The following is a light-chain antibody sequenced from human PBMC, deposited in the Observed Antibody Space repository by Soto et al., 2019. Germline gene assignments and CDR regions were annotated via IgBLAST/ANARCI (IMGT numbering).Light chain of an antibody. V-gene: IGKV3-20*01. CDR1: RSVSGAY. CDR3: HQYANSLWT. CDR2: GAS. J-gene: IGKJ1*01. Sequence: ELVLTQSPGTLPLSPGESATLSCRASRSVSGAYLAWYKQNPGQAPRLLIYGASTRATGIPDRFSGSGSGTDFTLTISGLESEDFAVYYCHQYANSLWTFGQGTRVEIK.